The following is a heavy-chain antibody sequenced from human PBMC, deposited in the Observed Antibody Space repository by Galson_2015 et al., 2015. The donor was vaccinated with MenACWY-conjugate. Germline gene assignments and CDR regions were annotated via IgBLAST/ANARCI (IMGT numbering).Heavy chain of an antibody. V-gene: IGHV3-23*01. Sequence: SLRLSCAASGFTFSRDVMSWVRQAPGKGLEWVSGISGSGDSIYYADSVRGRFTISRDNSKSTLHLQMNSLRGEDTAVYYCARTVPQGGRWPFVPYAYWGQGTLVTVSS. CDR1: GFTFSRDV. J-gene: IGHJ4*02. CDR3: ARTVPQGGRWPFVPYAY. CDR2: ISGSGDSI. D-gene: IGHD5-12*01.